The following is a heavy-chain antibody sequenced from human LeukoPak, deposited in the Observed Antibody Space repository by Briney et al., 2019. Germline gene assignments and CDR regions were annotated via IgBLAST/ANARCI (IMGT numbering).Heavy chain of an antibody. J-gene: IGHJ1*01. CDR1: GYTFTSYY. CDR2: VNPSGGST. V-gene: IGHV1-46*01. Sequence: AASVKVSCKASGYTFTSYYIHWVRQAPGQGLEWIGLVNPSGGSTNYAQKFQGRVTMTRDTSTSTVYMELSSLRSEDTAVYYCARVLKCSSTSCYAFQHWGQGTLVTVSS. CDR3: ARVLKCSSTSCYAFQH. D-gene: IGHD2-2*01.